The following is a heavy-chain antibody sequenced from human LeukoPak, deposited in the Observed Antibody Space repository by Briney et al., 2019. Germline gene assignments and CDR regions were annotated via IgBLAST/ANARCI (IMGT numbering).Heavy chain of an antibody. J-gene: IGHJ3*02. CDR3: SGLHSGGSAFDI. V-gene: IGHV4-4*02. D-gene: IGHD6-19*01. Sequence: SGTLSLTCAVSGRSTSSSNSWGWVRHPPGKGLGWTGEIFHSEKPTYNPSLKSRVTISVDKSKNHFSLKQSSVTAADTAVYYCSGLHSGGSAFDIWGQGTRVTVSS. CDR2: IFHSEKP. CDR1: GRSTSSSNS.